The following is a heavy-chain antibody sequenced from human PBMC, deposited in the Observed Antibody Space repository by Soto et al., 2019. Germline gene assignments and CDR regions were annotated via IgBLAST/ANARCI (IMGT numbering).Heavy chain of an antibody. D-gene: IGHD3-3*01. V-gene: IGHV3-64D*06. CDR3: VRFGASRAFDY. Sequence: GSLRLSCSASGFTFSIYTMHWVRQAPGKGLEYVSAINSNGDSAYYADSVKGRFTISRDDSRNTLYLQVSSLRPDDTAVYYCVRFGASRAFDYWGQGTLVTVSS. CDR2: INSNGDSA. CDR1: GFTFSIYT. J-gene: IGHJ4*02.